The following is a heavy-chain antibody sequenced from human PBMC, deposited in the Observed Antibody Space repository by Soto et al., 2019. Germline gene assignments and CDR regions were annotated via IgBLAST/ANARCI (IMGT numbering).Heavy chain of an antibody. D-gene: IGHD3-22*01. CDR1: GDSVSSNSAA. J-gene: IGHJ4*02. Sequence: QVQLQQSGPGLVKPSQTLSLTCAISGDSVSSNSAAWNWIRQSPSRGLEWLGRTYYRSKWYNDYAVSVKSRITINPDTSKNQFSLQLNSVTPEDTAVYYCARDHSWIMGANYYDSNGFDYWGQGTLVTVSS. V-gene: IGHV6-1*01. CDR3: ARDHSWIMGANYYDSNGFDY. CDR2: TYYRSKWYN.